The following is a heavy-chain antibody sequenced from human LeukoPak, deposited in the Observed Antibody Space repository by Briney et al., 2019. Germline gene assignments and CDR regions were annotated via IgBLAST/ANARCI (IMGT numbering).Heavy chain of an antibody. V-gene: IGHV1-2*02. Sequence: ASVKVSCKASGYTVTGYYMHWVRHAPGQGLEWMVWINPNSGGTNYAQKFQGRVTMTRDTSISTAYMELSRLRSDDTAVYCCARAPFLWCSTSCYWHYFDYWGQGTLVTVSS. CDR1: GYTVTGYY. CDR3: ARAPFLWCSTSCYWHYFDY. CDR2: INPNSGGT. D-gene: IGHD2-2*01. J-gene: IGHJ4*02.